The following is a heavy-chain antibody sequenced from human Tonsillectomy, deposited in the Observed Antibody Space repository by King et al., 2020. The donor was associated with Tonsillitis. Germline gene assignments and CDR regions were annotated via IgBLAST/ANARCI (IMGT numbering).Heavy chain of an antibody. V-gene: IGHV1-69*01. CDR2: IIPIFGTA. D-gene: IGHD5-24*01. CDR3: ATAALDGNKYYYYYGMDV. J-gene: IGHJ6*02. CDR1: GGTFSSYA. Sequence: VQLVESGAEVKKPGSSVKVSCKASGGTFSSYAISWVRQAPGQGLEWMGGIIPIFGTANYAQKFQGRVTITADEFTSTAYMELSSLRSEDTAVYSCATAALDGNKYYYYYGMDVWGQGTTVTVSS.